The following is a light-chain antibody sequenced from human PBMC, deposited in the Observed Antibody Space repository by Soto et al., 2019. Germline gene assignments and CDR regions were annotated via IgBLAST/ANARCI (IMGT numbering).Light chain of an antibody. J-gene: IGLJ1*01. Sequence: QSVLTQPPSASGSPGQSITISCTGTSSDVGGYNYVSWYQQHPGKAPKLMIYEVSNRPSGVSNRFSGSKSGNTASLTISGLQAEDEADYYCSSYTSSSTLYVFGTGTKATVL. V-gene: IGLV2-14*01. CDR1: SSDVGGYNY. CDR3: SSYTSSSTLYV. CDR2: EVS.